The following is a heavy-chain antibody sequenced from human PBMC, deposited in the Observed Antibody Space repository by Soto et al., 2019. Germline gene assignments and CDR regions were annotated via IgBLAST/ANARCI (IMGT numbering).Heavy chain of an antibody. Sequence: ASVKVSCKASGYTFTGYYIRWVRQAPGQGLEWMGWVNPNSSVTNYAQKFQGRVTMTADTSTSTAYMELRSLRSEDTAFYYCATSYGSGYRAFDYWGQGALVTVSS. D-gene: IGHD3-10*01. J-gene: IGHJ4*02. CDR2: VNPNSSVT. CDR1: GYTFTGYY. V-gene: IGHV1-2*02. CDR3: ATSYGSGYRAFDY.